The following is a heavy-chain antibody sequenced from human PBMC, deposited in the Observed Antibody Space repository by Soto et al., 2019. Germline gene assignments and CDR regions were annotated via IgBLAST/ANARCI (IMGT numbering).Heavy chain of an antibody. J-gene: IGHJ6*02. V-gene: IGHV1-18*01. CDR1: GYTFTSSG. CDR2: ISAYNGNT. CDR3: ARDRGVEMATIRGVYYYYYGMDV. Sequence: ASVKVSCKASGYTFTSSGISWVRQAPGQGLEWMGWISAYNGNTNYAQKLQGRVTMTTDTSTSTAYMELRSLRSDDTAVYYCARDRGVEMATIRGVYYYYYGMDVWGQGTTVTVSS. D-gene: IGHD5-12*01.